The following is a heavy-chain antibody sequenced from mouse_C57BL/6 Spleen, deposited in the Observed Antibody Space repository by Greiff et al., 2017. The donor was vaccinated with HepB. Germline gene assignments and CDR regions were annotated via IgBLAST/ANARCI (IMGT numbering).Heavy chain of an antibody. CDR3: SRQYYGSSWGYFDG. CDR1: GYTFTSYW. Sequence: QVQLQQPGAELVMPGASVKLSCKASGYTFTSYWMHWVKQRPGQGLEWIGEIDPSDSYTNYNQKFKGKSTLTVDKSSSTAYMQLSSLTSEDSAVYYCSRQYYGSSWGYFDGWGTGTTVTVSS. V-gene: IGHV1-69*01. D-gene: IGHD1-1*01. J-gene: IGHJ1*03. CDR2: IDPSDSYT.